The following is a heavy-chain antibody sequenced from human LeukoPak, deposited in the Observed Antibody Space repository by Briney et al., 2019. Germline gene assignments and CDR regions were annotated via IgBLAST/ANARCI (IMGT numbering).Heavy chain of an antibody. Sequence: ASVKVSCKASGYTFTGYYMHWVRQAPGQGLEWMGWINPNSGGANYAQKFQGRVTMTRDTSISTAYMELSRLRSDDTAVYYCARDRSLLWFGDEGNWFDPWGQGTLVTVSS. CDR1: GYTFTGYY. J-gene: IGHJ5*02. CDR3: ARDRSLLWFGDEGNWFDP. CDR2: INPNSGGA. D-gene: IGHD3-10*01. V-gene: IGHV1-2*02.